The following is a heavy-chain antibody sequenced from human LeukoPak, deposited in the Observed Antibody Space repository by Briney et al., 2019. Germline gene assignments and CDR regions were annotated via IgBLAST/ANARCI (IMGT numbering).Heavy chain of an antibody. V-gene: IGHV3-21*01. J-gene: IGHJ4*02. CDR1: GFTFSSYS. Sequence: GGSLRLSCAASGFTFSSYSMNWVRQAPGKGLEWVSSISSSSSYIYYADSVKGRFTISRDNAKNSLYLQMNSLRAEDTAVYYCAREVVDYYDSSGYPDYWGQGTLVTVSS. CDR3: AREVVDYYDSSGYPDY. D-gene: IGHD3-22*01. CDR2: ISSSSSYI.